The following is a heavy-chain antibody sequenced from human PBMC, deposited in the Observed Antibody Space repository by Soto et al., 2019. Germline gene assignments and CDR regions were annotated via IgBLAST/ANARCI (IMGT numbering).Heavy chain of an antibody. D-gene: IGHD3-10*01. Sequence: QVQLVQSGAEVKKTGASVKVSCKASGYTFIGYYIHWVRQAPGQGLEWMGWINPNSGGTNYAQRFQGWVTRTRDRSIITAYMELSRLKSDDTAVYYCARVGGGLASLGYYGMDVWGQGTTVTVSS. V-gene: IGHV1-2*04. CDR1: GYTFIGYY. CDR2: INPNSGGT. CDR3: ARVGGGLASLGYYGMDV. J-gene: IGHJ6*02.